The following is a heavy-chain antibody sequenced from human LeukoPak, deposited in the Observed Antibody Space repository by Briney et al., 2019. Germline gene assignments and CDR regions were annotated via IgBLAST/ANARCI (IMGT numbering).Heavy chain of an antibody. J-gene: IGHJ3*02. CDR2: IYYSGST. V-gene: IGHV4-59*01. CDR3: ARASSGYLAFDI. Sequence: SETLSLTCTVSGGSISSYYWSWIRQPPGKGLEWIGYIYYSGSTNYNPSLKSRVTISVDTSKNQFSLKLSSVTAADTAVYYCARASSGYLAFDIWGQGTMVTVSS. D-gene: IGHD3-22*01. CDR1: GGSISSYY.